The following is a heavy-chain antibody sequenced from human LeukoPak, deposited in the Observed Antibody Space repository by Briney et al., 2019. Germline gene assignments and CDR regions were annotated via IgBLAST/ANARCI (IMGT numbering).Heavy chain of an antibody. J-gene: IGHJ3*02. V-gene: IGHV4-59*01. Sequence: PSETLSLTCTVSGGSISSYYWSWIRQPPGKGLEWIGYTYYSGSTNYNPSLKSRVTISVDTSKNQFSLKLSSVTAADTAVYYCAREITGTTLDIWGQGTMVTVSS. CDR3: AREITGTTLDI. D-gene: IGHD1-20*01. CDR2: TYYSGST. CDR1: GGSISSYY.